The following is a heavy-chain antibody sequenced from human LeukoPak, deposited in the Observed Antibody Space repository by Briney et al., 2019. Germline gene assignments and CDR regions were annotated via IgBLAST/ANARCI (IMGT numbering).Heavy chain of an antibody. D-gene: IGHD3-3*01. Sequence: ASVKVSCKASGYTFTSYGISWVRQAPGQGLEWMGWTSAYNGNTNYAQKLQGRVTMTTDTSTSTAYMELRSLRSDDTAVYYCARDPGYYDFWSGYCDYWGQGTLVTVSS. CDR3: ARDPGYYDFWSGYCDY. J-gene: IGHJ4*02. CDR2: TSAYNGNT. CDR1: GYTFTSYG. V-gene: IGHV1-18*01.